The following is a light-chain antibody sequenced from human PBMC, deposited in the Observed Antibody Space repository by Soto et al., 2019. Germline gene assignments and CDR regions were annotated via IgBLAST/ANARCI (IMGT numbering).Light chain of an antibody. CDR3: SSYTSSSTYV. CDR1: SSDIGGSNY. J-gene: IGLJ1*01. CDR2: EVS. V-gene: IGLV2-14*01. Sequence: QSVLTEPASVSVSPGQSITISCTGTSSDIGGSNYVSWYQQHPGEAPKLMIYEVSNRPSGVSNRFSGSKSGNTASLTISGLQAEDEADYYCSSYTSSSTYVFGPGTKVTVL.